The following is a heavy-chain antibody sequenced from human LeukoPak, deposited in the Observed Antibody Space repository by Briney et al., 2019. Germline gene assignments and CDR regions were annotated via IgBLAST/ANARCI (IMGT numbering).Heavy chain of an antibody. D-gene: IGHD6-13*01. CDR3: ARGYSRWSIPTSSYYYRMDL. CDR2: IIPIFSTA. J-gene: IGHJ6*02. V-gene: IGHV1-69*13. CDR1: GDTINNYS. Sequence: SVKVSCKASGDTINNYSIIWVRQAPGQGLEWMGGIIPIFSTANYAQKFQGRVTITADESTNTAYMELSSLTSDDTAVYDCARGYSRWSIPTSSYYYRMDLWGQGTTVAVSS.